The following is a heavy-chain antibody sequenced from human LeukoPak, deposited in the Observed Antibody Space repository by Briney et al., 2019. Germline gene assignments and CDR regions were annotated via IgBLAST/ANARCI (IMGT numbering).Heavy chain of an antibody. CDR1: GGSISSGGYS. CDR2: IYHSGST. D-gene: IGHD6-19*01. Sequence: SETLSLTCAVSGGSISSGGYSWSWIRQPPGKGLEWIGYIYHSGSTYYNPSLKSRVTISVDTSKNQFSLKLSSVTAADTAVYYCARAYTYSSGWHFDYWGQGTLVTVSS. CDR3: ARAYTYSSGWHFDY. V-gene: IGHV4-30-2*01. J-gene: IGHJ4*02.